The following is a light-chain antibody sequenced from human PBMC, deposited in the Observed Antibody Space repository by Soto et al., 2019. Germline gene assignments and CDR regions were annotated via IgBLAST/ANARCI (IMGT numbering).Light chain of an antibody. CDR2: DAS. V-gene: IGKV1-5*01. Sequence: DIQMTQSPSTLSASVGDRVTITCRASQSISSWLAWYQQKPGKAPKLLIYDASSLESGVPSRFSGSGSGTEFTPTISSLQPDDLATYYCQQYNSYSPMYTFGQGTKLEIK. J-gene: IGKJ2*01. CDR1: QSISSW. CDR3: QQYNSYSPMYT.